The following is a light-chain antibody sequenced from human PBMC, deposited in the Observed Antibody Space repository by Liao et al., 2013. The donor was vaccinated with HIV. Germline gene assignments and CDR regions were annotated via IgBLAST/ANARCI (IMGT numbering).Light chain of an antibody. J-gene: IGLJ3*02. CDR1: KLGDKY. CDR3: QVWDISEV. CDR2: QDT. V-gene: IGLV3-1*01. Sequence: SYELTQPPSVSVSPGQTASITCSGDKLGDKYVSWYQQKPGQSPVLVISQDTKRPSGIPGRFSGSNSGNTATLTISRVEAGDEADYYCQVWDISEVFGGGTKLTVL.